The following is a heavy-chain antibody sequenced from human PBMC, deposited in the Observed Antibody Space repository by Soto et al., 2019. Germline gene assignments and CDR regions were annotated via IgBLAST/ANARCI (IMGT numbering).Heavy chain of an antibody. CDR3: AKEENERWLQSQWYYLDY. CDR1: GLTFSSYA. J-gene: IGHJ4*02. D-gene: IGHD5-12*01. V-gene: IGHV3-23*01. Sequence: EVQLLESGGGWVQPGGSLRLSCAASGLTFSSYAMSWVRQGPGKGLEWVSAITRGGSTYFADSVKGRFTISRDNSKNTVYLQMNSLRAEDTAVYYCAKEENERWLQSQWYYLDYWGQGTLVTVSS. CDR2: ITRGGST.